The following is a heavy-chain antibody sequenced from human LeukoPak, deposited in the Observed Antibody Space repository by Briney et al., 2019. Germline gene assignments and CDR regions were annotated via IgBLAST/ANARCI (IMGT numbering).Heavy chain of an antibody. V-gene: IGHV3-21*01. CDR3: ARGGGEGLPSEGYGMDV. J-gene: IGHJ6*01. Sequence: GGSQRLSCAASGFAFNADTMAWVRQAPGGGLEWISSVSGVSNYIYYADSVRGRFTISRDNAKNSLYLQMNSLRAEDTAVYYCARGGGEGLPSEGYGMDVWGQGTTVTVSS. CDR2: VSGVSNYI. D-gene: IGHD2-15*01. CDR1: GFAFNADT.